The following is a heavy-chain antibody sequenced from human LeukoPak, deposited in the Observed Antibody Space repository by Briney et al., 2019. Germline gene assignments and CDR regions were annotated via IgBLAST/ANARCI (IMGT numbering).Heavy chain of an antibody. Sequence: ASVRVSCTASGYTFTGYYMHWVRQAPGQGLEWMGWINPNSGGTNYAETVQGRVTFTRDNAISTAYMELSRLRSDNTAVYYCARERGYCSSTSCLKNWFDPWGQGTLVTVSS. CDR3: ARERGYCSSTSCLKNWFDP. CDR1: GYTFTGYY. V-gene: IGHV1-2*02. J-gene: IGHJ5*02. D-gene: IGHD2-2*01. CDR2: INPNSGGT.